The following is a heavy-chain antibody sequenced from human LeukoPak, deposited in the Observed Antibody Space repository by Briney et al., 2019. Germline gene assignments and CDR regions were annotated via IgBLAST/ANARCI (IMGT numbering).Heavy chain of an antibody. CDR2: ISSSSSYI. V-gene: IGHV3-21*01. J-gene: IGHJ4*02. D-gene: IGHD3-22*01. CDR1: GFTFSSYS. Sequence: GGSLRLSCAASGFTFSSYSMNWVRQAPGKGLEWVSSISSSSSYIYYADSVKGRFTISRDNAKNSLYLQMNSLRAEDTAVYYCARSGGIVVVTVDYWGQGTLVTVSS. CDR3: ARSGGIVVVTVDY.